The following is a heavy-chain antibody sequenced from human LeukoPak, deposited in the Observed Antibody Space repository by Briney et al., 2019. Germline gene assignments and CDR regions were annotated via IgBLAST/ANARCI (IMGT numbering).Heavy chain of an antibody. J-gene: IGHJ4*02. D-gene: IGHD3-22*01. V-gene: IGHV1-2*02. CDR2: INPNSGGT. Sequence: ASVKVSCEASGYTFTGYYMHWVRQAPGQGLEWMGWINPNSGGTNYAQKFQGRVTMTRDTSISTAYMELSRLRSDDTAVYYCARAVDQYYYDSSGYYYWGQGTLVTVSS. CDR3: ARAVDQYYYDSSGYYY. CDR1: GYTFTGYY.